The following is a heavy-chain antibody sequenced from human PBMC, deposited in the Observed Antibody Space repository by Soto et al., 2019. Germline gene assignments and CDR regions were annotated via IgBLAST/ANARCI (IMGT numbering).Heavy chain of an antibody. D-gene: IGHD2-15*01. CDR1: GGSFSGYY. CDR3: ARISCSGGSCYAGFDY. CDR2: INHSGST. J-gene: IGHJ4*02. Sequence: QVHLQQWGAGLLKPSETLSLSCAVYGGSFSGYYWCWLRQPPGQGLAWIGEINHSGSTNYTPSLRMPVTIAVYTSKNQFSLKLSSVTAAAKAVYYCARISCSGGSCYAGFDYWGQGTLVTVSS. V-gene: IGHV4-34*01.